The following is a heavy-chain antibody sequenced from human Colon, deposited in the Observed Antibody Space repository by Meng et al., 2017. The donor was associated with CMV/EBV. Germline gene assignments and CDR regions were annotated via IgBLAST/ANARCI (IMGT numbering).Heavy chain of an antibody. CDR3: AKGRGSTWYYFDY. Sequence: CAASGFTFSTYSMAWVRQAPGKGLEWVSVISGSGSLYHADSVKGRFTISRDDSKNTLYLQMNSLRAEDTAIYYCAKGRGSTWYYFDYWGQGTLVTVSS. V-gene: IGHV3-23*01. CDR2: ISGSGSL. J-gene: IGHJ4*02. D-gene: IGHD6-13*01. CDR1: GFTFSTYS.